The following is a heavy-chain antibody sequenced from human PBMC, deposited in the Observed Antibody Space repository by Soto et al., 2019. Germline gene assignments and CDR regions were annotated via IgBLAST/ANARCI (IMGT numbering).Heavy chain of an antibody. Sequence: QVQLHQSGPGLVKPAQTLSLTCTVSCGSISSGGYYWSWIRQHPGKRLEWIGYIYYSGSTYYNLSLKTRVTISVDTSKNHYPQKLSSENPAGRAVYYCARTLWFGDRLWFDTWGKGTLVTDS. D-gene: IGHD3-10*01. V-gene: IGHV4-31*03. CDR3: ARTLWFGDRLWFDT. CDR2: IYYSGST. J-gene: IGHJ5*02. CDR1: CGSISSGGYY.